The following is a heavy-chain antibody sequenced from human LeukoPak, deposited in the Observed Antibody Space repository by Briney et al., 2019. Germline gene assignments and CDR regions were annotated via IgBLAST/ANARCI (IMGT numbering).Heavy chain of an antibody. V-gene: IGHV1-18*01. CDR3: ARDLAPYSSSWYSYYYYGMDV. J-gene: IGHJ6*02. CDR2: ISAYNGNT. D-gene: IGHD6-13*01. Sequence: GASVKVSCKASGYTFTSYGISWVRQAPGQGLEWMGCISAYNGNTNYAQKLQGRVTMTTDTSTSTAYMELRSLRSDDTAVYYCARDLAPYSSSWYSYYYYGMDVWGQGTTVTVSS. CDR1: GYTFTSYG.